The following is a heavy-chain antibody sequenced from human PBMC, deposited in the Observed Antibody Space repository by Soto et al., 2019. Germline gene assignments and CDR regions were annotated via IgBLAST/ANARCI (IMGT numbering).Heavy chain of an antibody. Sequence: EVQLLESGGGLVQPGGSLRLSCAASGFTFSTYAMTWVRQAPGKGLEWVSVISGTGGSTYYADSVKGRFTISRDNSKNTLYLQMNSLRAEDTAVYYCAKGVVGGHSGVDYWGQGTLVTVSS. J-gene: IGHJ4*02. D-gene: IGHD2-15*01. CDR2: ISGTGGST. CDR1: GFTFSTYA. CDR3: AKGVVGGHSGVDY. V-gene: IGHV3-23*01.